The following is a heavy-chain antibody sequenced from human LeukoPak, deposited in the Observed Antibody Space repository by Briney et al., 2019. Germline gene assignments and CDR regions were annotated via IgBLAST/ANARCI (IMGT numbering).Heavy chain of an antibody. V-gene: IGHV1-18*01. CDR2: ISAYNGNT. CDR1: GYTFTSYG. J-gene: IGHJ4*02. D-gene: IGHD3-3*01. Sequence: ASVKVSCKASGYTFTSYGISWVRQAPGQGLEWMGWISAYNGNTNYAQKLQGRVTMTTDTSTSTAYMELRSLRSDDTAVYYCARASAQTLQKDYAFWMDYWGQGTLVTVSS. CDR3: ARASAQTLQKDYAFWMDY.